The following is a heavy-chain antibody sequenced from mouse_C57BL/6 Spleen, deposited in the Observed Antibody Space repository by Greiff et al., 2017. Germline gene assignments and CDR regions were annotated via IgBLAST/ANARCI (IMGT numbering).Heavy chain of an antibody. Sequence: QVQLQQSGAELVKPGASVKLSCKASGYTFTSYWMHWVKQRPGQGLEWIGMIHPNSGSTNYNEKFKSKATLTVDKSSSTAYMQLSSLTSEDSAVYYCARDMITTKAYWGQGTLVTVSA. CDR2: IHPNSGST. CDR3: ARDMITTKAY. J-gene: IGHJ3*01. D-gene: IGHD2-4*01. V-gene: IGHV1-64*01. CDR1: GYTFTSYW.